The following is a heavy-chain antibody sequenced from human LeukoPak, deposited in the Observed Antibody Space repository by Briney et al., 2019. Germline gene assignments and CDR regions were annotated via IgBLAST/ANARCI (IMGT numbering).Heavy chain of an antibody. D-gene: IGHD6-13*01. J-gene: IGHJ4*02. Sequence: PGGSLRLSCAASGFTFSSYAMHWVRQAPGKGLEWVAVISYVGSNKYYADSVKGRFTISRDNSKNTLYLQMNSLRAEDTAVYYCEKIAAAGSYWGQGTLVTVSS. CDR1: GFTFSSYA. CDR2: ISYVGSNK. CDR3: EKIAAAGSY. V-gene: IGHV3-30-3*02.